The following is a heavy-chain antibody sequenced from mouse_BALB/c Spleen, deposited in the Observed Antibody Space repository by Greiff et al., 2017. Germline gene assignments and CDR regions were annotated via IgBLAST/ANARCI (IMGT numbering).Heavy chain of an antibody. CDR3: ARGVVATRAMDY. CDR1: GFNIKDTY. CDR2: IDPANGNT. V-gene: IGHV14-3*02. D-gene: IGHD1-1*01. Sequence: EVQLQQSGAELVKPGASVKLSCTASGFNIKDTYMHWVKQRPEQGLEWIGRIDPANGNTKYDPKFQGKATITADTSSNTAYLQLSSLTSEDTAVYYCARGVVATRAMDYWGQGTSVTVSS. J-gene: IGHJ4*01.